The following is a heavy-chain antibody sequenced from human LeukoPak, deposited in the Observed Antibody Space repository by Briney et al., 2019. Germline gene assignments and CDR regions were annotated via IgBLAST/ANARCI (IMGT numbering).Heavy chain of an antibody. J-gene: IGHJ4*02. V-gene: IGHV3-23*01. D-gene: IGHD3-22*01. CDR1: GFTFSSCA. Sequence: PGGSLRLSCAASGFTFSSCAITWVRQAPGKGLEWVSTITGSGQTAYYSDSVKGRFTTSRDNSKNTLYLEMSSLRAEDTAIYYCAKEVLVVIESYLEKWGQGTLVTVSS. CDR3: AKEVLVVIESYLEK. CDR2: ITGSGQTA.